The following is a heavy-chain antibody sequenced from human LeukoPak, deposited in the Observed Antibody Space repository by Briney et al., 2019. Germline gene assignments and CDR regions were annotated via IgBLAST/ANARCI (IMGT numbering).Heavy chain of an antibody. Sequence: ASVKVSCKASGYTFTGYYMHWVRRAPGQGLKWMGRINPNSGGTNYAQKFQGRVTMTRDTSISTAYMELSRLRSDDTAVYYCARWGYCSGGSCYGDLAFDIWGQGTMVTVSS. J-gene: IGHJ3*02. CDR3: ARWGYCSGGSCYGDLAFDI. CDR2: INPNSGGT. CDR1: GYTFTGYY. V-gene: IGHV1-2*06. D-gene: IGHD2-15*01.